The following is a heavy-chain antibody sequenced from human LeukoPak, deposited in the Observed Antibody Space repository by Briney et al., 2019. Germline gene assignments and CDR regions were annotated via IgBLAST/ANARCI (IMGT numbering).Heavy chain of an antibody. V-gene: IGHV3-53*01. CDR1: GFTVSSNH. CDR3: ARVQTTSAYYYGMDV. D-gene: IGHD4-17*01. Sequence: GGSLRLSCAASGFTVSSNHMSWVRQAPGKGLEWVSVIYRGGSTYYADSVKGRFTISRDNSKNTLYLQMNSLRAEDTAVYYCARVQTTSAYYYGMDVWGQGTTVTVSS. CDR2: IYRGGST. J-gene: IGHJ6*02.